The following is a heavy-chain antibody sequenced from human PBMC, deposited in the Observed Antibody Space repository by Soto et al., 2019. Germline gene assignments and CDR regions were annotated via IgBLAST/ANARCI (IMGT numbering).Heavy chain of an antibody. V-gene: IGHV4-34*01. CDR3: ARSDGRY. J-gene: IGHJ4*02. Sequence: SETLSLTCTVSGGSISSYYWSWIRQPPGTGLEWIGEINHSGSTNYNPSLKSRVTISVDTSKNQFSLKLSSVTAADTAVYYCARSDGRYWGQGTLVTVSS. CDR1: GGSISSYY. CDR2: INHSGST.